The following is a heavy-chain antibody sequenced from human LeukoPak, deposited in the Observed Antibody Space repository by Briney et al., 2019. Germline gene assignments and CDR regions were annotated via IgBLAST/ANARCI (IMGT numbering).Heavy chain of an antibody. J-gene: IGHJ5*01. CDR3: ARRVGFYGSGSLNYFDP. Sequence: SETLSLTCTVSGGSISSYYWGWIRQPPGKGLEWIGSIFRTGSTYYSASLKSRVSISVDTSKNHIALKLTSVTASDTAVYFCARRVGFYGSGSLNYFDPWGQGILVSVS. D-gene: IGHD3-10*01. CDR2: IFRTGST. V-gene: IGHV4-39*02. CDR1: GGSISSYY.